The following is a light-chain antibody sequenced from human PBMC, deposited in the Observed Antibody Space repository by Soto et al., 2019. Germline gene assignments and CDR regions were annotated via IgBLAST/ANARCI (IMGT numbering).Light chain of an antibody. V-gene: IGLV2-14*03. CDR1: SSDVGAYNY. CDR3: NSFTTSSTLV. CDR2: DVS. Sequence: QSVLNQPASVSGSPGQSITISCTGTSSDVGAYNYVSWYQHHPGKAPKLMIYDVSNRPSGVSNRFSGSKSGNTASLTISGLQAEDEADYYCNSFTTSSTLVFGGGTKLTVL. J-gene: IGLJ2*01.